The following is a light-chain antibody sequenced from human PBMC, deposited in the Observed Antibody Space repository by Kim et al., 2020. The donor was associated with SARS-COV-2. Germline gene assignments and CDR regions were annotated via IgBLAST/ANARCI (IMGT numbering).Light chain of an antibody. J-gene: IGLJ3*02. CDR1: NNDVGGFDF. V-gene: IGLV2-14*03. CDR2: DVT. Sequence: GHSFTISCTGTNNDVGGFDFVSWYQQHPGKVPKLIIYDVTNRPSGVSNRFSASKSDNTASLTISGLQAEDEADYYCSSYTSASTVMFGGGTQLTVL. CDR3: SSYTSASTVM.